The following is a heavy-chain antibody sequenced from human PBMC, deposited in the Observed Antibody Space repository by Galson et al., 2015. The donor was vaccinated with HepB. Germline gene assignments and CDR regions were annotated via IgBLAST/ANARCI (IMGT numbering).Heavy chain of an antibody. CDR2: TWYDGSNK. J-gene: IGHJ6*02. D-gene: IGHD2-2*01. CDR3: AKEGCTSMTCYEGSHHSALDV. V-gene: IGHV3-33*06. Sequence: SLRLSCAASGFSFRTYAMHWVRQAPGRGLEWVAFTWYDGSNKYYADSVKGRFTISRDNSKNTLYLQMNSLRSEDTAVYYCAKEGCTSMTCYEGSHHSALDVWGQGTTVTVS. CDR1: GFSFRTYA.